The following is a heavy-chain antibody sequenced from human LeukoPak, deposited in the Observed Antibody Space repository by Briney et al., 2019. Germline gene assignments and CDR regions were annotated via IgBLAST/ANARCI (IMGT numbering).Heavy chain of an antibody. V-gene: IGHV3-30*03. D-gene: IGHD1-1*01. CDR2: ISYDESNK. CDR3: ARYRTEIDAFDI. Sequence: GGSLRLSCAASGFTFSSSAMHWVRQAPGKGLEWVAVISYDESNKYHADSVKGRFTISRDNSKNTLYLQMNSLRAEDTAVYYCARYRTEIDAFDIWGQGTMVTVSS. CDR1: GFTFSSSA. J-gene: IGHJ3*02.